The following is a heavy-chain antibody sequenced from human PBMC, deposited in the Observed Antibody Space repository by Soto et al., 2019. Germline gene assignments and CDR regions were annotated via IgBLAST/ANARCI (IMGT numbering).Heavy chain of an antibody. D-gene: IGHD2-2*01. CDR3: AREKCCYAFYGMDV. J-gene: IGHJ6*02. CDR1: GGSVSSGSYY. CDR2: IYYSGST. V-gene: IGHV4-61*01. Sequence: QVQLQESGPGLVKPSETLSLTCTVSGGSVSSGSYYWSWIRQPPGKGLEWIGYIYYSGSTNYNPSLKSRVTISVDTSKHQFSLKLISVTAADTGVYYCAREKCCYAFYGMDVWGQGTTVTVSS.